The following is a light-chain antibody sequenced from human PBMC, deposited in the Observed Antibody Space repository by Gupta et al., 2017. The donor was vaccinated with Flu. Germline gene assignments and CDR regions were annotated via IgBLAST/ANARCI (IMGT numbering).Light chain of an antibody. V-gene: IGKV3-11*01. CDR1: QSVSSY. CDR2: DAS. CDR3: QQRSNWLSIT. Sequence: EIVLTQSLATLSLSPGERATLSCRASQSVSSYLAWYQQKPGQAPRLLIYDASNRATGIPARFSGSESGTDFTLTISSLEPEDFAVYYCQQRSNWLSITFGQGTRLEIK. J-gene: IGKJ5*01.